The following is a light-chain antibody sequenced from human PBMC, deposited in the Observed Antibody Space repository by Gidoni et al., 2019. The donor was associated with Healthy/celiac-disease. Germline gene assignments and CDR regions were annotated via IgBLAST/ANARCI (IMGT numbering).Light chain of an antibody. CDR3: QAWDSSPPVV. V-gene: IGLV3-1*01. Sequence: SYELPQPPSVSMSPGQTANITCSGDKLGDKYACWYQQKPGQSPVLVIYQDSKRPSGIPERFSGSNSGNTATLTISGTQAMDEADYYCQAWDSSPPVVFGGGTKLTVL. CDR2: QDS. CDR1: KLGDKY. J-gene: IGLJ2*01.